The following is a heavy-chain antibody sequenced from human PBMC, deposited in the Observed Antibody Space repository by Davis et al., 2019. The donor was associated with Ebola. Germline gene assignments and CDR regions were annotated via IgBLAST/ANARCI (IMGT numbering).Heavy chain of an antibody. CDR3: ASRSGIIVHYGMDL. CDR2: FIPVLGTA. V-gene: IGHV1-69*04. D-gene: IGHD3-10*01. CDR1: GYIFSNYG. Sequence: AASVKVSCKASGYIFSNYGISWVRQVPGQGLEWVGRFIPVLGTANYAQRFQGRVTITADKSTSTAYMELRGLTSDDTAIYYCASRSGIIVHYGMDLWGQGTSVTVSS. J-gene: IGHJ6*02.